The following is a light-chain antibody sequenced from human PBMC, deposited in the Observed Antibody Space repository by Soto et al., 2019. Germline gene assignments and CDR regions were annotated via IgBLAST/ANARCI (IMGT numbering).Light chain of an antibody. CDR1: QSVSSSY. J-gene: IGKJ1*01. CDR2: GAS. CDR3: QQYGSSSWT. Sequence: EILMTQSPVTLSVSPGERATLSCRASQSVSSSYFAWYQQQHPQAPTLLLNGASSRAHGIPDRFSGSGSGTAFTPPTSSLEPEDFAAYYCQQYGSSSWTFGPGTKVDIK. V-gene: IGKV3-20*01.